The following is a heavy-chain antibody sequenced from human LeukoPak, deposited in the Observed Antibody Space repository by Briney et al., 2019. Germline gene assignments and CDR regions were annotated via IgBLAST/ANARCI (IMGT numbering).Heavy chain of an antibody. J-gene: IGHJ4*02. CDR1: GYTFTSYY. CDR2: ISAYNGNT. V-gene: IGHV1-18*04. Sequence: ASVKVSCKASGYTFTSYYMHWVRQAPGQGLEWMGWISAYNGNTNYAQKLQGRVTMTTDTSTSTAYMELRSLRSDDTAVYYCARLSRKSGDYWGQGTLVTVSS. CDR3: ARLSRKSGDY.